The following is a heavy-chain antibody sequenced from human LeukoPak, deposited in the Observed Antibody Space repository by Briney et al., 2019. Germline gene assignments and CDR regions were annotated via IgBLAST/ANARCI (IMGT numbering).Heavy chain of an antibody. V-gene: IGHV1-18*01. CDR1: GYIFTNYG. D-gene: IGHD2-8*01. CDR2: ISTYSANT. J-gene: IGHJ4*02. CDR3: ARDHCTNGVCYIAY. Sequence: GASVKVSCKASGYIFTNYGINWVRQAPGQGLEWMGWISTYSANTNYAQKLQGRVTITTDTSTSTVYMELRRLRSDGTAVYYCARDHCTNGVCYIAYWGQGTLVTVSS.